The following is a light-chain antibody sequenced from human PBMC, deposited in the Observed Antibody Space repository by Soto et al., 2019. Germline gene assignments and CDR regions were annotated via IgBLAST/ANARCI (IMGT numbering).Light chain of an antibody. CDR2: DAS. J-gene: IGKJ1*01. CDR1: QNIGNG. Sequence: DIQMTQSPSTLSASVGDRVTITCRASQNIGNGLAWYQQKPGKTPDLLIYDASSLESGVPLRFSGSGSGTEFTLTISSLQTDDSATYYCQQYNAEPWTFGQGTKVEIK. CDR3: QQYNAEPWT. V-gene: IGKV1-5*01.